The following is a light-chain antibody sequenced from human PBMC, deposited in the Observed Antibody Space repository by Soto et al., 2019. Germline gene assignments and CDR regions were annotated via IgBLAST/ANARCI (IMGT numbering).Light chain of an antibody. CDR1: QSISSY. Sequence: TQSPSSLSASVGDRVTITCRASQSISSYLNWYQQKPGQAHRLLIYGASSRATGIPDRFSGSGSGTDFTLTISRLEPEDFAVYYCQQYGSSPLALTFGGGTKVEIK. J-gene: IGKJ4*01. CDR2: GAS. V-gene: IGKV3-20*01. CDR3: QQYGSSPLALT.